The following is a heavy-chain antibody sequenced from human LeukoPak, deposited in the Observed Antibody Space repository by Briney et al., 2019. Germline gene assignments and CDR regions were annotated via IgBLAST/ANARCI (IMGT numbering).Heavy chain of an antibody. V-gene: IGHV1-69*04. CDR3: ATEELNWDYGNY. CDR2: IIPILGIA. Sequence: SVKVSCKASGGTFSSYAISWVRQAPGQGLEWMGRIIPILGIANYAQKFQGRVTITADKSTSTAYMELSSLRSEDTAVYYCATEELNWDYGNYWGQGTLVTVSS. D-gene: IGHD1-7*01. J-gene: IGHJ4*02. CDR1: GGTFSSYA.